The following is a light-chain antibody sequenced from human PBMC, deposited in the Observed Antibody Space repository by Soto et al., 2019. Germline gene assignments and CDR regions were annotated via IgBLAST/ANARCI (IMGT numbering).Light chain of an antibody. CDR1: QSVASSY. J-gene: IGKJ5*01. V-gene: IGKV3D-20*02. CDR3: QQRSNWPPIT. CDR2: RAS. Sequence: EIVLTQSPGTLSLSPGERATLSCRASQSVASSYLAWYQQKPGQAPRLLIYRASIRATGIPDRFSGSGSGTDFTLTISRLEPEDFAVYYCQQRSNWPPITFGQGTRLEIK.